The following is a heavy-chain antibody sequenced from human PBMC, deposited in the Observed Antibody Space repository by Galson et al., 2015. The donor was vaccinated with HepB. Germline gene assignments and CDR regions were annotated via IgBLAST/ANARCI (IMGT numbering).Heavy chain of an antibody. D-gene: IGHD3-9*01. CDR2: ISGSGGST. CDR1: GFTFSSYG. CDR3: AKDFLTGPEWYYYGMDV. Sequence: SLRLSCAASGFTFSSYGMSWVRQAPGKGLEWVSAISGSGGSTYYADSVKGRFTISRDNSKNTLYLQMNSLRAEDTAVYYCAKDFLTGPEWYYYGMDVWGQGTTVTVSS. V-gene: IGHV3-23*01. J-gene: IGHJ6*02.